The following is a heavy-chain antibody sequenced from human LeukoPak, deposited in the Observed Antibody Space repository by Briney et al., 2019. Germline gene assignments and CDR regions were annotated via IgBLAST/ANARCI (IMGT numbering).Heavy chain of an antibody. V-gene: IGHV3-7*01. J-gene: IGHJ6*02. D-gene: IGHD3-3*01. CDR1: GFTFSSYW. CDR2: IKQDGSEK. Sequence: GGSLRLSCAASGFTFSSYWVSWVRQAPGKGLEWVANIKQDGSEKYYVDSVKGRFTISRDNAKNSLYLQMNSLRAEDTAVYYCARDTAEYDFWSGYYIYGMDVWGQGTTVTVSS. CDR3: ARDTAEYDFWSGYYIYGMDV.